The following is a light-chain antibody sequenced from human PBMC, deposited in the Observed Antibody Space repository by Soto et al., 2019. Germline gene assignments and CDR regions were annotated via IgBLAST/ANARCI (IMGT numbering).Light chain of an antibody. Sequence: EIVLTQSPDTLSLSPGETATLACRASQIVSSTNLAWYQQKFGQAPRLLIYGASSRATGIPDRISGSGSGTDFTLNISRLEPEDFAVYYCQQYGSSPLTFGGGTKVE. CDR2: GAS. J-gene: IGKJ4*01. CDR1: QIVSSTN. V-gene: IGKV3-20*01. CDR3: QQYGSSPLT.